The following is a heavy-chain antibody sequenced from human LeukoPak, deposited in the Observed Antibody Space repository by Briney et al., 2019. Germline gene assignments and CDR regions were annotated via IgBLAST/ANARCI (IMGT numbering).Heavy chain of an antibody. J-gene: IGHJ5*02. Sequence: SETLSLTCTVSGGSISSSSYYWGWIRQPPGKGLEWIGSIYYSGSTYYNPSLKSRVTISVDTSKNQFSLKLSSVTAADTAVYYRARQRRSYSRYNWFDPWGQGTLVTVSS. CDR1: GGSISSSSYY. CDR2: IYYSGST. D-gene: IGHD3-10*01. CDR3: ARQRRSYSRYNWFDP. V-gene: IGHV4-39*01.